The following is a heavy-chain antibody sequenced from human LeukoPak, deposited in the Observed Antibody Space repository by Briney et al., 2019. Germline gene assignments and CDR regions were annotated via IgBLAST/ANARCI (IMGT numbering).Heavy chain of an antibody. Sequence: ASVKVSCKASGYTFTTSAINWVRQAPGQGLEWMGIINPSGSYTSYAQKFQGRVTMTRDTSTSTVYMELSSLRSEDTAVYYCARDNSGGSTWWFDPWGQGTLVTVSS. CDR3: ARDNSGGSTWWFDP. V-gene: IGHV1-46*01. D-gene: IGHD2-15*01. CDR2: INPSGSYT. CDR1: GYTFTTSA. J-gene: IGHJ5*02.